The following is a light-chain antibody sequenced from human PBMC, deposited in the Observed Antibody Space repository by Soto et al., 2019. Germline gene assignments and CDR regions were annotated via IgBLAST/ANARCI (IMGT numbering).Light chain of an antibody. CDR2: GAS. J-gene: IGKJ1*01. Sequence: DIQMTQSPSSVSASVGDKVTITCRASQGISHSVAWYQQKPGKAPNLLIYGASSLQSGVPSRFSGSGSGTDFTLTISSLQPEDFATYYCQQSNSFPWTFGQGTKVEI. CDR1: QGISHS. CDR3: QQSNSFPWT. V-gene: IGKV1-12*01.